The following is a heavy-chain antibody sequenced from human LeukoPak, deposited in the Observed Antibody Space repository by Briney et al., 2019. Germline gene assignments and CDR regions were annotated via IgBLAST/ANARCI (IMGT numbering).Heavy chain of an antibody. CDR3: ARDTRFGDSEGAFDT. D-gene: IGHD3-10*01. Sequence: GGSLRLSCAASGFTLSSYNMNWVRQAPGKGLEWVSSISSSSSYIYYADSVKGRFTISRDNAKNSLYLQMISLRAEDTAVYYCARDTRFGDSEGAFDTWGQGTMVTVSS. V-gene: IGHV3-21*01. J-gene: IGHJ3*02. CDR1: GFTLSSYN. CDR2: ISSSSSYI.